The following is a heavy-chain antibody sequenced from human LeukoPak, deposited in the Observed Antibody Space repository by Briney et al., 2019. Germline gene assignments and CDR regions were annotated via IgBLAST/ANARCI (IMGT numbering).Heavy chain of an antibody. CDR3: ARDLGGQLERRTQSGFDY. Sequence: GGSLRLSCAASGFTFSSYSMNWVRQAPGKGLEWVSSISSSSSYIYYADSVKGRFTISRDNAKNSPYLQMNSLRAEDTAVYYCARDLGGQLERRTQSGFDYWGQGTLVTVSS. CDR1: GFTFSSYS. CDR2: ISSSSSYI. D-gene: IGHD1-1*01. J-gene: IGHJ4*02. V-gene: IGHV3-21*01.